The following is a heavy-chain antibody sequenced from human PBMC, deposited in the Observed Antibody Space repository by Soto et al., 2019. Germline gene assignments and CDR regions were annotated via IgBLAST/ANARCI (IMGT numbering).Heavy chain of an antibody. D-gene: IGHD1-26*01. Sequence: PGGSLRLSCAASGFTFRNYPMNWVRQAPGQGLEWVSAISGSGGSTYYADSVKGRFTISRDNSKNTLYLQMNSLRAGDTAVYYCTKTPGPTIVVGAASAWGQGTLVTVSS. V-gene: IGHV3-23*01. CDR1: GFTFRNYP. CDR2: ISGSGGST. CDR3: TKTPGPTIVVGAASA. J-gene: IGHJ5*02.